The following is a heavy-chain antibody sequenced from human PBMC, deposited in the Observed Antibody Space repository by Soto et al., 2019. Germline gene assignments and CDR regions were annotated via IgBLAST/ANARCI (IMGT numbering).Heavy chain of an antibody. J-gene: IGHJ2*01. CDR2: ISSSSSTI. CDR3: ARARIAVAGMGPAYWYFDL. CDR1: GFTFSSYS. D-gene: IGHD6-19*01. Sequence: GGSLRLSCAASGFTFSSYSMNWVRQAPGKGLEWVSYISSSSSTIYYADSVKGRFTISRDNAKNSLYLQMNSLRAEDTAVYYCARARIAVAGMGPAYWYFDLWGRGTLVTVSS. V-gene: IGHV3-48*01.